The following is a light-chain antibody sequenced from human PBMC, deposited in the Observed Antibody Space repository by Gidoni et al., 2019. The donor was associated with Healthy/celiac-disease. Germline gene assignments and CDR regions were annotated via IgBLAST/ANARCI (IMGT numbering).Light chain of an antibody. CDR2: LGA. Sequence: DIVMTQSPLSLPVTPGEPASISCRTSQSRLHSNGYNYLDWYLQQSGRSPQVLIYLGANRASGVPDRCSGSGSGTDFTLKISSVEAEDVVVYYCIQALQTPPGTFGQXTKVEIK. J-gene: IGKJ1*01. CDR1: QSRLHSNGYNY. V-gene: IGKV2-28*01. CDR3: IQALQTPPGT.